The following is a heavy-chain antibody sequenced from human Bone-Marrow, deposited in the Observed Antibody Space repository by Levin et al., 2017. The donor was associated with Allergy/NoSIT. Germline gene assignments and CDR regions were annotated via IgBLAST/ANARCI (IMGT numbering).Heavy chain of an antibody. D-gene: IGHD2/OR15-2a*01. Sequence: GGSLRLSCAASGFTFSSYAMHWVRQAPGKGLEWVAVISYDGSNKYYADSVKGRFTISRDNSKNTLYLQMNSLRAEDTAVYYCARGIVGYGMDVWGQGTTVTVSS. CDR2: ISYDGSNK. CDR3: ARGIVGYGMDV. J-gene: IGHJ6*02. CDR1: GFTFSSYA. V-gene: IGHV3-30*04.